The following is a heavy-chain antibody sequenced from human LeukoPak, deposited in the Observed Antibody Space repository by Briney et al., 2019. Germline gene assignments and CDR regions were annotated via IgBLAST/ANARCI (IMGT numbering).Heavy chain of an antibody. Sequence: GSLRLSCAASGFTFSNYEMNWVRQPPGKALEWIGNIFYSGSTYYSPSLKSRVTISLDTSRNQFSLKLNSVTAADTAVYYCAKSNGYGLIDIWGQGTMVTVSS. J-gene: IGHJ3*02. CDR1: GFTFSNYE. CDR3: AKSNGYGLIDI. CDR2: IFYSGST. D-gene: IGHD3-22*01. V-gene: IGHV4-59*12.